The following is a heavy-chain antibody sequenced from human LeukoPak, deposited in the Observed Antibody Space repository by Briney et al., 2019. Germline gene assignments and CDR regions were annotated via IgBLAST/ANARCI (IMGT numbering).Heavy chain of an antibody. CDR3: AREIYCSSTSCYSENWFDP. CDR1: GGTLSGYY. V-gene: IGHV4-34*01. J-gene: IGHJ5*02. CDR2: VNHSGNT. D-gene: IGHD2-2*02. Sequence: SETLSLTCGVDGGTLSGYYWSWIRQPPGKGLEWIGEVNHSGNTNHNPSLKSRVTISVDTSKNQFSLKLSSVTAADTAVYYCAREIYCSSTSCYSENWFDPWGQGTLVTVSS.